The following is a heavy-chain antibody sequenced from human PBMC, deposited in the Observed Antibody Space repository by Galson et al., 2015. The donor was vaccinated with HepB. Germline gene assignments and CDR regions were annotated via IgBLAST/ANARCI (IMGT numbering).Heavy chain of an antibody. CDR1: GFTFNIYA. J-gene: IGHJ4*02. CDR2: INDNGGTT. Sequence: SLRLSCAASGFTFNIYAMNWVRQAPGKGLEWVSAINDNGGTTYYADSVKGRFAISRDKSKNTLYLQMNSLRAEDTAVYYCAKGHRAAGGTNYFDYWGQGTLVTVSS. CDR3: AKGHRAAGGTNYFDY. V-gene: IGHV3-23*01. D-gene: IGHD6-13*01.